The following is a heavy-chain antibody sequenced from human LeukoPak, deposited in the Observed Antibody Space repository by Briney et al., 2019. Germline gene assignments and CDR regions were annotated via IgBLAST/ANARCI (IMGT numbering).Heavy chain of an antibody. J-gene: IGHJ4*02. CDR1: GFIFSDYY. Sequence: GGSLRLSCAASGFIFSDYYMSWIRQTPGKGLEWVSYISGTSSTIYYADSVKGRFTISRDNAKNSLYLQMNSLRAEDTAVYYCARVEDYDILTGFDYWGQGTLVTVSS. CDR2: ISGTSSTI. V-gene: IGHV3-11*04. CDR3: ARVEDYDILTGFDY. D-gene: IGHD3-9*01.